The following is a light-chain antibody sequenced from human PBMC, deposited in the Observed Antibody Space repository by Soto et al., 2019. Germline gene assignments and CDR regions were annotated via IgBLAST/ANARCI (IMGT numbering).Light chain of an antibody. CDR2: AAS. J-gene: IGKJ2*01. V-gene: IGKV1-39*01. CDR3: QQSYSMPYA. CDR1: QSISFY. Sequence: DIQMTQSPSSLSASVGDRVTITCRASQSISFYLNWYQQKPGKAPKLLIYAASTLQTGVPSRFTGSGSGTDFTLTIISLQPEDYATYFCQQSYSMPYAFGPGTK.